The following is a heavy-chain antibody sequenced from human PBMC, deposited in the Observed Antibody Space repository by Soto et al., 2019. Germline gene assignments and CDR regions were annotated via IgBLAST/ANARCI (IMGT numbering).Heavy chain of an antibody. CDR3: AKDRPNYLHSGGAYYKSGGDS. Sequence: EVQLLDSGGGLVQPGGSLRLSCAASGFTFNIYSMSWVRQAPGRGLEWVSSITSSGDNTYYPDSVKGRFTISRDNSKNTLYLQMNNLRVEDTAVYYCAKDRPNYLHSGGAYYKSGGDSWGQGTLVTVSS. V-gene: IGHV3-23*01. D-gene: IGHD3-10*01. CDR2: ITSSGDNT. CDR1: GFTFNIYS. J-gene: IGHJ5*01.